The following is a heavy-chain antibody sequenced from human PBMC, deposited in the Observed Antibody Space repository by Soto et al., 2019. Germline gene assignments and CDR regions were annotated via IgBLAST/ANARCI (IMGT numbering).Heavy chain of an antibody. Sequence: GGSLRLSCAASGFTFSSYALHWVRQAPGKGLEWVAVISYDGSNKYYADSVKGRFIISRDNSKNTLYLKMNSLRAEDTAMDYCASRDGEGQFDYWGQGTLVTVSP. J-gene: IGHJ4*02. CDR3: ASRDGEGQFDY. V-gene: IGHV3-30-3*01. CDR1: GFTFSSYA. CDR2: ISYDGSNK. D-gene: IGHD3-10*01.